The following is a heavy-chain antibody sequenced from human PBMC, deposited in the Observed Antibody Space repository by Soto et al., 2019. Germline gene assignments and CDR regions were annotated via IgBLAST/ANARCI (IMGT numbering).Heavy chain of an antibody. D-gene: IGHD4-17*01. CDR1: GGSISTRSSY. V-gene: IGHV4-39*02. Sequence: QLQLQESGPGLVKPSETLSLTCTVSGGSISTRSSYWGWIRQPPGKGLEWIGSIYYIGNTYYNPSLKSRVAISIDSLKTRFSLNLNSVTTADTAVYYCGAQDYVAKGYHFATWGQGTMVTVSS. CDR2: IYYIGNT. CDR3: GAQDYVAKGYHFAT. J-gene: IGHJ5*02.